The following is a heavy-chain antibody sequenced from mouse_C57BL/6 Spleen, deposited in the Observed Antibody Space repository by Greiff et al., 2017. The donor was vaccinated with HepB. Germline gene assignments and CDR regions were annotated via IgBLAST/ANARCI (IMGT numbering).Heavy chain of an antibody. CDR1: GYTFTSYW. Sequence: QVQLQQPGAELVKPGASVKMSCKASGYTFTSYWITWVKQRPGQGLEWIGDIYPGSGSTNYNEKFKSKATLTVDTSSSTAYMQLSSLTSEDSAVYYCAHYGSSYPYWYFDVWGTGTTVTVSS. CDR3: AHYGSSYPYWYFDV. V-gene: IGHV1-55*01. J-gene: IGHJ1*03. CDR2: IYPGSGST. D-gene: IGHD1-1*01.